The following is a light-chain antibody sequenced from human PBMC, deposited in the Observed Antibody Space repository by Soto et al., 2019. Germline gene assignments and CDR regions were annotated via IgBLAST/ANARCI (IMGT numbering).Light chain of an antibody. CDR2: GAS. Sequence: EIVLTQSPATLSLSPGERATLSCRASQSVDSSYLAWYHQRPGQAPRLLIYGASNRATGIPDRFGGSGSGTDFNLTISRLAPEDSAVYYCQQYGNSPLYSFGQGTKVDXK. J-gene: IGKJ2*01. CDR1: QSVDSSY. V-gene: IGKV3-20*01. CDR3: QQYGNSPLYS.